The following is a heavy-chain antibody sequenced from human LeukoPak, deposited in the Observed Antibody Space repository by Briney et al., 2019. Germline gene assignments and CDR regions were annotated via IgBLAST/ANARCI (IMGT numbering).Heavy chain of an antibody. V-gene: IGHV1-18*01. CDR1: GHTFTSYG. CDR3: ARVLYSEGYYGSGSYPN. D-gene: IGHD3-10*01. Sequence: RASVKVSCKASGHTFTSYGISWVRQAPGQGLEWMGWISAYNGNTNYAQKLQGRVTMTTDTSTSTAYMELRSLRSDDTAVYYCARVLYSEGYYGSGSYPNWGQGTLVTVSS. CDR2: ISAYNGNT. J-gene: IGHJ4*02.